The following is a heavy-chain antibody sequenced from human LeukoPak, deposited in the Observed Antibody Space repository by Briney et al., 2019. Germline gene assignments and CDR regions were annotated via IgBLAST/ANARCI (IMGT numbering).Heavy chain of an antibody. J-gene: IGHJ4*02. CDR1: GFTFTSYD. Sequence: ASVNVSCKASGFTFTSYDINWVRQASGQGLEWMGWISAYNGNTNYAQKLQGRVTMTTGTSTSTAYMELRSLRSDDTAVYYCARGGRWEGYYDFWSGYYPFDYWGQGTLVTVSS. CDR3: ARGGRWEGYYDFWSGYYPFDY. D-gene: IGHD3-3*01. V-gene: IGHV1-18*01. CDR2: ISAYNGNT.